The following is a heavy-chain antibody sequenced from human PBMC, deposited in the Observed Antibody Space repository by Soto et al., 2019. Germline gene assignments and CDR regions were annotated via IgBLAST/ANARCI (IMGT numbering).Heavy chain of an antibody. J-gene: IGHJ6*02. CDR2: INPSGGST. Sequence: VASVKVSCKASGYTFTSYYMHCVRQAPGQGLEWMGIINPSGGSTSYAQKFQGRVTMTRDTSTSTVYMELSSLRSEDTAVYYCARDPLSLILGYCSSTSCYSGMDVWGQGTTVTVSS. V-gene: IGHV1-46*01. CDR3: ARDPLSLILGYCSSTSCYSGMDV. CDR1: GYTFTSYY. D-gene: IGHD2-2*01.